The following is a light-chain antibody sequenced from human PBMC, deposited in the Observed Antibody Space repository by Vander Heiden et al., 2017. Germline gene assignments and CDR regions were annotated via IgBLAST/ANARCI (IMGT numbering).Light chain of an antibody. CDR3: QVWDSSNVL. CDR1: NIGSKN. V-gene: IGLV3-9*01. CDR2: RDN. Sequence: SYELTQPPSVSVALGQTARITCGGNNIGSKNVRWYQQKPGQAPVLVIYRDNNRPSGIPERFSGSNSGNTATLTISRAQAGDEADYYCQVWDSSNVLFGGGTNLTVL. J-gene: IGLJ2*01.